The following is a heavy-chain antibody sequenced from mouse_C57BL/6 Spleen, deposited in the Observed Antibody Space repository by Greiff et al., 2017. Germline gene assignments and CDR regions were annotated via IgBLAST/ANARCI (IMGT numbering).Heavy chain of an antibody. V-gene: IGHV5-6*01. Sequence: EVMLVESGGDLVKPGGSLKLSCAASGFTFSSYGMSWVRQTPDKRLEWVATISSGGSYTYYPDSVKGRFTISRDNAKNTLYLQMSSLKSEDTAMYYCARHYYGSAEGYYAMDYWGQGTSVTVSS. J-gene: IGHJ4*01. CDR3: ARHYYGSAEGYYAMDY. CDR1: GFTFSSYG. D-gene: IGHD1-1*01. CDR2: ISSGGSYT.